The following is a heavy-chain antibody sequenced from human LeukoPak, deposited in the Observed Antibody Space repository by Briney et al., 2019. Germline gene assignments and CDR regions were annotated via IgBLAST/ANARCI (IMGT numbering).Heavy chain of an antibody. V-gene: IGHV6-1*01. Sequence: SQTLSLTCAISGGSVSSTSAAWNWIRQSPSRGHQWLGRTYYRSKWYNDYAVSVKSRITINPDTSKNQFSLQLNSVTPEDTAVYYCARVSSRILDYWGQGTLVTVSS. CDR1: GGSVSSTSAA. CDR3: ARVSSRILDY. CDR2: TYYRSKWYN. D-gene: IGHD2-2*01. J-gene: IGHJ4*02.